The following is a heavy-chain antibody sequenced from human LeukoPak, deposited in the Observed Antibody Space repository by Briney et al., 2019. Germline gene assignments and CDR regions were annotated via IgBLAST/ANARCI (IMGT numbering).Heavy chain of an antibody. Sequence: GPSLRLSCTASGSSFSTYAMDWVRQAPGKGLEWVALIWHDAIHTFNTDSVKGPFTISRDNSKNTVYLQMNSLGGEDTAVYYCAREIFGSVRYPDYRGQGTLVTVSS. V-gene: IGHV3-33*01. CDR1: GSSFSTYA. CDR3: AREIFGSVRYPDY. D-gene: IGHD3-3*01. J-gene: IGHJ4*02. CDR2: IWHDAIHT.